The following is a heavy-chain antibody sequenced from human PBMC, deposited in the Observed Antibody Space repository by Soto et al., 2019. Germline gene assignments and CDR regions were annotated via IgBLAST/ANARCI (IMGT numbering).Heavy chain of an antibody. CDR3: ATPTGRYYDSSGYYGPAAFDI. CDR2: FDPEDGET. V-gene: IGHV1-24*01. D-gene: IGHD3-22*01. Sequence: VKVSCKVSGYTLTELSIHWVRQAPGKLRDWMGGFDPEDGETIYAQKFQGRVTMTEDTSTDTAYMELSSLRSEDTTVYYCATPTGRYYDSSGYYGPAAFDIWGQGTMVTVSS. CDR1: GYTLTELS. J-gene: IGHJ3*02.